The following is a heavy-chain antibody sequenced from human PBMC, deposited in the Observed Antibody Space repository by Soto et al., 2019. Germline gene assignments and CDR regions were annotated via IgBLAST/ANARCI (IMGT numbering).Heavy chain of an antibody. J-gene: IGHJ6*03. CDR1: GYTFTGDG. Sequence: ASVKASCKAAGYTFTGDGIGWVRQAPGQGLEWMGWISAYNGNTNYAQKIQGRVTMTTDTSTSTAYMELRSLRSDDTAVYYCARELVDVCSGGSCYSSYYYYYMDVWGKGTTVTVSS. D-gene: IGHD2-15*01. V-gene: IGHV1-18*01. CDR2: ISAYNGNT. CDR3: ARELVDVCSGGSCYSSYYYYYMDV.